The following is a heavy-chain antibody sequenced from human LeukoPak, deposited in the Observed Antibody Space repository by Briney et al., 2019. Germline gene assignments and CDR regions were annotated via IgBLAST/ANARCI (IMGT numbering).Heavy chain of an antibody. Sequence: PSETLSLTCAVYGGSFSGYYWSWIRQPPGKGLEWIGEINHSGSTNYNPSLKSRVTISVDTSKNQFSLKLSSVTAADTAVYYCARRPMVVDCWGQGTLVTVSS. D-gene: IGHD3-10*01. CDR2: INHSGST. V-gene: IGHV4-34*01. J-gene: IGHJ4*02. CDR1: GGSFSGYY. CDR3: ARRPMVVDC.